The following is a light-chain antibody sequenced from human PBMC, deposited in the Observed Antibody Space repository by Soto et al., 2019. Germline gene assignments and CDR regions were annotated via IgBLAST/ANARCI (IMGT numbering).Light chain of an antibody. J-gene: IGLJ1*01. V-gene: IGLV2-8*01. CDR2: EVS. CDR1: SSDVGGYNY. Sequence: LTQPPSASGSPGQSVTISCTGTSSDVGGYNYVSWYQQHPGKAPKLMIYEVSKRPSGVPDRFSGSKSGNTASLTVSGLQAEDEADYYCSSYAGSNAHYVFGTGTKVTVL. CDR3: SSYAGSNAHYV.